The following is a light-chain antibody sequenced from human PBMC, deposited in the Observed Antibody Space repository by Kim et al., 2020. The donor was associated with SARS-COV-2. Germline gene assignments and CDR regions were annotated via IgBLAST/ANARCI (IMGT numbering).Light chain of an antibody. J-gene: IGKJ2*01. CDR3: QQRSNWYT. CDR2: DAS. Sequence: LSLSPGETANLSCRASQSVSSYLAWYQQKPGQAPRLLNYDASNRATGIPARFSGSGSGTDFTLTISSLEPEDFAVYYCQQRSNWYTFGQGTKLEI. CDR1: QSVSSY. V-gene: IGKV3-11*01.